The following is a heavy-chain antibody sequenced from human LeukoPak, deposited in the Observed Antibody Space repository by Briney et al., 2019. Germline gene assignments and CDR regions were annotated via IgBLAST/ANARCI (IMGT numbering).Heavy chain of an antibody. V-gene: IGHV1-46*01. Sequence: SSVKVSCKASGYTFTNYYIHWVRQAPGQGLEWMGMINPSGGRTTYAKKFQGRVTMTRDTSTNTVYTELSSLRSDDTAVYYCARDYYGGHNLYNFDFWGQGTRVIVSS. J-gene: IGHJ4*02. CDR2: INPSGGRT. CDR3: ARDYYGGHNLYNFDF. D-gene: IGHD3-10*01. CDR1: GYTFTNYY.